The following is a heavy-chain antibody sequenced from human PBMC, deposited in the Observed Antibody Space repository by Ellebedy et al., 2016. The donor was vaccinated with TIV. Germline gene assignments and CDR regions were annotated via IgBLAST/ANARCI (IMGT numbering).Heavy chain of an antibody. V-gene: IGHV3-48*02. CDR3: ARDHVSRDGYIIFDY. CDR1: GFTFSSYS. Sequence: GESLKISCAASGFTFSSYSMNWVRQAPGKGLEWVSYISSSSSTIYYADSVKGRFTISRDNAKNSLYLQMNSLRDEDTAVYYCARDHVSRDGYIIFDYWGQGTLVTVSS. CDR2: ISSSSSTI. J-gene: IGHJ4*02. D-gene: IGHD5-24*01.